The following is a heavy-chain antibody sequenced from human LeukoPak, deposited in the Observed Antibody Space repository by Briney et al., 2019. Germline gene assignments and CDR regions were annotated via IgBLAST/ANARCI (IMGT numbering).Heavy chain of an antibody. J-gene: IGHJ4*02. CDR1: GGSISGYY. Sequence: PSETLSLTCTVSGGSISGYYWSWIWQPPGKGLEGIGYISYSGSTNHNPSLKSRVSISVDTSKNQFSLNLNSVTAADTAVFYCARHGSGWSFDYWGQGTLVTVSS. CDR2: ISYSGST. V-gene: IGHV4-59*08. D-gene: IGHD6-19*01. CDR3: ARHGSGWSFDY.